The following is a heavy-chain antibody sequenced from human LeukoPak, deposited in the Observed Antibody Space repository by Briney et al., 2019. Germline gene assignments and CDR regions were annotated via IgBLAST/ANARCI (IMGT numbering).Heavy chain of an antibody. V-gene: IGHV1-18*01. D-gene: IGHD2-2*01. CDR3: ARVPRRLGYCSSTSCQYYYYMDV. CDR2: ISAYNGNT. Sequence: GASVKVSCKASGYTFTSYGISWVRQAPGQGLEWMGWISAYNGNTNYAQKLQGRVTMTTDTSTSTAYMELRSLRSDDTAVYYCARVPRRLGYCSSTSCQYYYYMDVRGKGTTVTVSS. CDR1: GYTFTSYG. J-gene: IGHJ6*03.